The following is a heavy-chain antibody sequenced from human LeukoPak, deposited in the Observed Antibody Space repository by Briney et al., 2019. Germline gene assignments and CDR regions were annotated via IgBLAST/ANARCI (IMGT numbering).Heavy chain of an antibody. CDR3: ARTTSNGSADY. CDR2: INSRGDT. Sequence: SETLSLTCTVSGGSIRSYHWSWIPQSPGKALEWIAYINSRGDTKYNPSLKSRVTISMDTPKNKFSLKVSSVADADTALYFCARTTSNGSADYWGQGTQVTVSA. V-gene: IGHV4-59*08. J-gene: IGHJ4*02. CDR1: GGSIRSYH. D-gene: IGHD2-8*01.